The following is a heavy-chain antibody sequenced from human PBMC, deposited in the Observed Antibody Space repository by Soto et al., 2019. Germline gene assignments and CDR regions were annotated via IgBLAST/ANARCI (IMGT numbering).Heavy chain of an antibody. CDR1: VGSFSGYN. D-gene: IGHD3-10*01. V-gene: IGHV4-34*01. CDR2: INHSGST. Sequence: QVQLQQWGAGLLKPSETLSLTCAVYVGSFSGYNWGWIRQPPGKGLEWIGEINHSGSTNYNPSLKSRVTIAVDTAQNQFSLRLNSVTAADTAVYSCARGTWVRSAFDIWGQGTMVTVSS. CDR3: ARGTWVRSAFDI. J-gene: IGHJ3*02.